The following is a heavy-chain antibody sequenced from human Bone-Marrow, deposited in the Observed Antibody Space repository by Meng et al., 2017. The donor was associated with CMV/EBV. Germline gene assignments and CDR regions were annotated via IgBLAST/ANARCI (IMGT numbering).Heavy chain of an antibody. J-gene: IGHJ6*02. CDR1: GAAILSGNYY. CDR3: ARGDAISGSDYYGLDV. CDR2: VYFTGTS. Sequence: SETLSLTCTVSGAAILSGNYYWSWIRQPPGKGLEWMGYVYFTGTSTYNPSLKSRVTISIDTSENQFSLKVSSVTAADTAVYYCARGDAISGSDYYGLDVWGRGTTVTVSS. V-gene: IGHV4-61*01. D-gene: IGHD1-26*01.